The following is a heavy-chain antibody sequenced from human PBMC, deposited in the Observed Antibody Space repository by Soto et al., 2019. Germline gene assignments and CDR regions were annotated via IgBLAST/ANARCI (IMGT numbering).Heavy chain of an antibody. Sequence: LRLSCAASGFTFSSYAMHWVRQAPGKGLEWVAVISYDGSNKYYADSVKGRFTISRDNSKNTLYLQMNSLRAEDTAVYYCARGYYDFWSGYCYWGQGTLVTVSS. CDR3: ARGYYDFWSGYCY. CDR2: ISYDGSNK. D-gene: IGHD3-3*01. V-gene: IGHV3-30-3*01. CDR1: GFTFSSYA. J-gene: IGHJ4*02.